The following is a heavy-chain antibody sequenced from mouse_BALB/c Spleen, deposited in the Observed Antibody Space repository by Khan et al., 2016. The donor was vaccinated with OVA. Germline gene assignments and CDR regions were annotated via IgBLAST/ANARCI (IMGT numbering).Heavy chain of an antibody. D-gene: IGHD2-14*01. J-gene: IGHJ3*01. CDR3: ARNSYKYDFTY. Sequence: QVQLQQPGPGLVQPSQSLSITCTVSGFSLTTYGIHWVRQSPGKGLEWLGVIWRGGTTDYNAAFISRLSITKDNSKSQVFFKMNSLQADDTAMYYCARNSYKYDFTYWGQGTLVTVSA. CDR1: GFSLTTYG. V-gene: IGHV2-2*01. CDR2: IWRGGTT.